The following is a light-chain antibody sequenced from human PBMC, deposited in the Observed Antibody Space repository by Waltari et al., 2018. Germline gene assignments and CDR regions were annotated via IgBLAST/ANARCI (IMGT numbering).Light chain of an antibody. J-gene: IGLJ3*02. CDR1: LGHSSNV. CDR2: VNSDGSH. CDR3: QTGGHGTWV. Sequence: QLVLTQSPSASAPLGAAVKLTCNLSLGHSSNVIAWLQQQPEKGPRYLMKVNSDGSHSKGDRMSDRISGSSSGAEHYLAISSLQSEDEADYYCQTGGHGTWVFGGGTKLTVL. V-gene: IGLV4-69*01.